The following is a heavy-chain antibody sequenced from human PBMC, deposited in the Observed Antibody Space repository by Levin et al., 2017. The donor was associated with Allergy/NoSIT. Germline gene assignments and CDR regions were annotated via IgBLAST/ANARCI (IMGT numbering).Heavy chain of an antibody. J-gene: IGHJ5*02. Sequence: GGSLRLSCAASGFTFSSYGMHWVRQAPGKGLEWVAVISYDGSNKYYADSVKGRFTISRDNSKNTLYLQMNSLRAEDTAVYYCAKWAYCSGGSCYYNWFDPWGQGTLVTVSS. CDR2: ISYDGSNK. D-gene: IGHD2-15*01. CDR1: GFTFSSYG. CDR3: AKWAYCSGGSCYYNWFDP. V-gene: IGHV3-30*18.